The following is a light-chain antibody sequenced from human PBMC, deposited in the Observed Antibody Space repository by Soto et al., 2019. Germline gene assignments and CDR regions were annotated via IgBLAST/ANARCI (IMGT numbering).Light chain of an antibody. J-gene: IGKJ1*01. Sequence: DIVMTQSPDSLAVSLGERATINCKSSQSVLYSSNNKNYLAWYQQKPGQPPKLLIYWASTRESGVPDRFSGSGSGTDFTLTISSQQAEDVAVYYCQQYYSVWTFGQGTKVEIK. CDR1: QSVLYSSNNKNY. CDR3: QQYYSVWT. CDR2: WAS. V-gene: IGKV4-1*01.